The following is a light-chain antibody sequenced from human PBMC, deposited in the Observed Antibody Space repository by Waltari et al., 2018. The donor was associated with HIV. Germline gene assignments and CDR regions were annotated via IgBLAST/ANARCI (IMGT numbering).Light chain of an antibody. CDR3: QQMNSYPLT. J-gene: IGKJ4*01. Sequence: DILLTQSPSFVSASPGDRVTFACRANQTISTYLAWYQQRPGKAPELLIYGASSLHIGVPSRVSATGSGTDFRLTITNLQPEDFGIYFCQQMNSYPLTFGGGTRLELK. V-gene: IGKV1-9*01. CDR1: QTISTY. CDR2: GAS.